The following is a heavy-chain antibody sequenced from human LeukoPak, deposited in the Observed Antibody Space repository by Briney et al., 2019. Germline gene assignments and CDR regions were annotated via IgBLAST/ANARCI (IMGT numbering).Heavy chain of an antibody. CDR3: ARSDCSSTSCYVGDDLFDP. V-gene: IGHV1-2*02. Sequence: ASVKVSCKASGYTFTGYYMHWVRQAPGQGLEWMGWINPNSGGTNYAQKFQGRVTMTRDTSISTAYMELSRLRSDDTAVYYCARSDCSSTSCYVGDDLFDPWGQGTLVTVSS. J-gene: IGHJ5*02. CDR2: INPNSGGT. CDR1: GYTFTGYY. D-gene: IGHD2-2*01.